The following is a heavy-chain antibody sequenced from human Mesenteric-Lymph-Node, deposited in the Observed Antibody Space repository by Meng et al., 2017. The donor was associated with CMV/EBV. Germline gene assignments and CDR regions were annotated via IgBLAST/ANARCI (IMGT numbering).Heavy chain of an antibody. J-gene: IGHJ2*01. CDR1: IGSSNW. Sequence: IGSSNWWSWVRRPPGKGLEWIGEIYHSGSTYYNPSLKSRVTISVDTSKNQFSLKLSSVTAADTAVYYCARVFTMVRGVTIRGTDFDLWGRGTLVTVSS. V-gene: IGHV4-4*02. CDR2: IYHSGST. CDR3: ARVFTMVRGVTIRGTDFDL. D-gene: IGHD3-10*01.